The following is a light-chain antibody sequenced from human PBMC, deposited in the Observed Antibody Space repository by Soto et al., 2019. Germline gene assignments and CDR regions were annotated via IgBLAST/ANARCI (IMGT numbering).Light chain of an antibody. CDR2: LGS. J-gene: IGKJ4*01. CDR3: MQALQTPPT. V-gene: IGKV2-28*01. Sequence: DIVMTQSPLSLPVTPVEPASISCRSSQSLLTTNGYNYLDWYLQKPGQSTQLLIFLGSNRASGVPDRFSGSGSGTDFTLKIRRVEAEDVGVYDCMQALQTPPTVGGGTEGEI. CDR1: QSLLTTNGYNY.